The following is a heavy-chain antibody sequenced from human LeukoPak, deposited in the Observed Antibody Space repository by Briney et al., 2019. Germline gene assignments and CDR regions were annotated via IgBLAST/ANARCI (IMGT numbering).Heavy chain of an antibody. D-gene: IGHD7-27*01. CDR1: GFTFRKHW. CDR3: ARDYTGGWNDY. V-gene: IGHV3-7*01. Sequence: GGALRLSCAADGFTFRKHWMSWVRQAMGKGLECVAKIKEDGSEKHYVDSVKGRFTISRDNTKNSLYLQMNSLRAEDTAVYYCARDYTGGWNDYWGQGTLVIVSS. CDR2: IKEDGSEK. J-gene: IGHJ4*02.